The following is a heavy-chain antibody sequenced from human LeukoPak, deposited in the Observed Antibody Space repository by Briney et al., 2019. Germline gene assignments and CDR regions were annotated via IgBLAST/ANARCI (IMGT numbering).Heavy chain of an antibody. V-gene: IGHV1-69*02. CDR1: GGTFSSYT. Sequence: ASVKVSCKASGGTFSSYTISWVRQAPGQGLEWMGRIIPILGIANYAQKFQGRVTITADKSTSTAYMELSSLRSEDTAVYYCARAEGFWSGYYWGYWGQGTLVTVSS. J-gene: IGHJ4*02. D-gene: IGHD3-3*01. CDR2: IIPILGIA. CDR3: ARAEGFWSGYYWGY.